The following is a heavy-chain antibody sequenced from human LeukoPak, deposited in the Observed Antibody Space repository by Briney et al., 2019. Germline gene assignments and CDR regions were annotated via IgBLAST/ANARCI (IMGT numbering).Heavy chain of an antibody. J-gene: IGHJ4*02. V-gene: IGHV3-30-3*01. CDR3: ASAAATMTNLRLVDY. CDR1: GFTFSTFA. D-gene: IGHD4-17*01. Sequence: GGSLRLSCAASGFTFSTFAMHWVRQAPGKGLQWVALISYDSTNIHYADSVRDRFTISRDNSKNTLYLQMNSLNTEDTAVYYCASAAATMTNLRLVDYWGQGTLVTVSS. CDR2: ISYDSTNI.